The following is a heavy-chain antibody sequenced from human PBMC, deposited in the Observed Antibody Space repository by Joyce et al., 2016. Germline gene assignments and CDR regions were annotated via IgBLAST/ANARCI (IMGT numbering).Heavy chain of an antibody. CDR2: VKSKSQGGTT. J-gene: IGHJ3*01. Sequence: EVQLVESGGGLVKPGGSLRLSCAASGFSFRNAWVTWVRQATGKGCAGCGRVKSKSQGGTTDYAAPVKGRFTISRDDSRDTAYLQMNSLKSEDTGVYFCVTGLCIGTACHWDDAFDVWGQGTMVTVSS. V-gene: IGHV3-15*01. CDR3: VTGLCIGTACHWDDAFDV. D-gene: IGHD2-2*01. CDR1: GFSFRNAW.